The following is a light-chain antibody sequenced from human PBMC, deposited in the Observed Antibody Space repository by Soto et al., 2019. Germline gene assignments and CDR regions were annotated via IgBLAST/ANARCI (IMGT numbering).Light chain of an antibody. Sequence: DIVLTQSPGTLSLSPGERATLSCRASQSVGSIYLAWYQQKPGQAPRLLIHGASNRASGIPDRFSGSGSGTDFTLTISRLETEDFAVYYCQQYGSSPRTFGQGTKVEIK. V-gene: IGKV3-20*01. CDR2: GAS. J-gene: IGKJ1*01. CDR3: QQYGSSPRT. CDR1: QSVGSIY.